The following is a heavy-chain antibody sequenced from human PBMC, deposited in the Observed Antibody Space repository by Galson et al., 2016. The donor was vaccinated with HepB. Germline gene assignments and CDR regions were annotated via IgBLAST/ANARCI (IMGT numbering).Heavy chain of an antibody. CDR3: AREYITGTSGGHYYGMDV. D-gene: IGHD1-20*01. CDR1: GYTFISYY. J-gene: IGHJ6*02. CDR2: INPSGGST. Sequence: SVKVSCKASGYTFISYYMHWVRQAPGQGLEWMGIINPSGGSTSYAQKFQCRVTMTRDTSTSTVYMDLSGLRPEDTAVYYWAREYITGTSGGHYYGMDVWGQGTTVNVSS. V-gene: IGHV1-46*01.